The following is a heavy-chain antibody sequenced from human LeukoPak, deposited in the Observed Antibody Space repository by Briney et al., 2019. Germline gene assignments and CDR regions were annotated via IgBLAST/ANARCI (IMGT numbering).Heavy chain of an antibody. Sequence: GGSLRLSCAASGFSFGTYALSWVRQAPGKGLEWVSTISGSGGSTYYADSVRGRFTISRDNSKNTLYMQMNSLRAEDTAVYYCAKGAGDYKPFDYWGQGTLVTVSS. V-gene: IGHV3-23*01. CDR1: GFSFGTYA. D-gene: IGHD4-11*01. J-gene: IGHJ4*02. CDR3: AKGAGDYKPFDY. CDR2: ISGSGGST.